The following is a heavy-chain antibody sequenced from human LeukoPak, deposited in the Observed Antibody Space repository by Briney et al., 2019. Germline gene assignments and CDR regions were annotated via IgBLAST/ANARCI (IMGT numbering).Heavy chain of an antibody. D-gene: IGHD3-22*01. J-gene: IGHJ3*02. V-gene: IGHV1-2*02. Sequence: ASVKVSCKASGYTFTGYYMHWVRQAPGQGLEWMGWINPNSGGTNYAQKFQGRVTMTRDTSISTAYMELGRLRSDDTAVYYCAREVDYYDSSGYSYDAFDIWGQGTMVTVSS. CDR2: INPNSGGT. CDR3: AREVDYYDSSGYSYDAFDI. CDR1: GYTFTGYY.